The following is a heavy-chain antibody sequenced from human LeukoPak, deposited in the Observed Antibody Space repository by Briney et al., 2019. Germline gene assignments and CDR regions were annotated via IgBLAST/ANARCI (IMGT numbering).Heavy chain of an antibody. V-gene: IGHV4-34*01. CDR3: ARVTGYMIEDFFDS. D-gene: IGHD3-22*01. J-gene: IGHJ4*02. CDR1: GGSFSGYY. Sequence: SETLSLTCAVYGGSFSGYYLSWIRQPPGKGLEWVGSIDYSGSTYYNPSLKSPVTISVDTSKNQFSLKLTSVAAADTAVYYCARVTGYMIEDFFDSWGQGTLVTVSS. CDR2: IDYSGST.